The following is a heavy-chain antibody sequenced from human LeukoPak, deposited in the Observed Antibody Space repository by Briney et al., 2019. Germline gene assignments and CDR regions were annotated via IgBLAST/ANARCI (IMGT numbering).Heavy chain of an antibody. CDR1: GFTFGDYA. Sequence: PGRSLRLSCTASGFTFGDYAMSWFRPAPGKGLEWVGFIRSKAYGGTTEYAASVKGRFTIPRDDSKSIAYLQMNSLKTEDTAVYYCTRAYTQLGFDPWGQGTLVTVSS. D-gene: IGHD2-2*01. V-gene: IGHV3-49*03. J-gene: IGHJ5*02. CDR2: IRSKAYGGTT. CDR3: TRAYTQLGFDP.